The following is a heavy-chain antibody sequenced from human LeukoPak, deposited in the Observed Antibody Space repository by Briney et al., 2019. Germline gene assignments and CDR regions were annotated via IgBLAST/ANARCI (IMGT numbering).Heavy chain of an antibody. Sequence: PSETLSLTCTVSGGSISSYYWSWIRQPPGKGLEWIGYIYYSGSTNYNPSLKSRVTISVDTSKNQFSLKLSSVTAADTAVYYCARGRVAGAGTFRFDWFDPWGQGTLVTVSS. V-gene: IGHV4-59*01. CDR3: ARGRVAGAGTFRFDWFDP. CDR1: GGSISSYY. J-gene: IGHJ5*02. CDR2: IYYSGST. D-gene: IGHD6-13*01.